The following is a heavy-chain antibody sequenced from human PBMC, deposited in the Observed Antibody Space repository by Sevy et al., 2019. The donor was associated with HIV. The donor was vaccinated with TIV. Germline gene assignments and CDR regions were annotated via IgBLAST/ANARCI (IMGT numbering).Heavy chain of an antibody. CDR3: AKDHDNNWFDP. CDR2: ITISGGNT. CDR1: GFTFSPYA. D-gene: IGHD3-22*01. J-gene: IGHJ5*02. Sequence: GGSLRLSCAASGFTFSPYAMTWVRQAPGKGLEWVSTITISGGNTYYADSVKGRFTISRDNSKNTLYLQMNSLRAEDTAIYFCAKDHDNNWFDPWGQGTLVTVSS. V-gene: IGHV3-23*01.